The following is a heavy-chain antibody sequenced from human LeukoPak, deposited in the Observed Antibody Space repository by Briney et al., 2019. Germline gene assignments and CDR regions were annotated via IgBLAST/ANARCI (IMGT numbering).Heavy chain of an antibody. Sequence: PSETLSLTCLVSGFSISSDDCWGWIRQPPGKGLEWIGSISNRGSPYYNPSLKSRVTMSVDTPNNHFSLRLSPVTAADTAVYYCVRDGGFYYTASPSSWFDPWGQGTLVTVSS. CDR3: VRDGGFYYTASPSSWFDP. V-gene: IGHV4-38-2*02. D-gene: IGHD2-15*01. CDR2: ISNRGSP. CDR1: GFSISSDDC. J-gene: IGHJ5*02.